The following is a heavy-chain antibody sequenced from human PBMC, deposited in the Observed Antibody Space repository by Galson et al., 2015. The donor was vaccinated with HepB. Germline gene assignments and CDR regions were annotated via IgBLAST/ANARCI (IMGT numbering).Heavy chain of an antibody. J-gene: IGHJ4*02. D-gene: IGHD4-17*01. CDR3: AKDGLRSSIGWDYFDY. V-gene: IGHV3-30*18. CDR1: GFTFSSYG. Sequence: PLRLSCAASGFTFSSYGMHWVRQAPGKGLEWVAVISYDGSNKYYADSVKGRFTISRDNSKNTLYLQMNSLRAEDTAVYYCAKDGLRSSIGWDYFDYWGQGTLVTVSS. CDR2: ISYDGSNK.